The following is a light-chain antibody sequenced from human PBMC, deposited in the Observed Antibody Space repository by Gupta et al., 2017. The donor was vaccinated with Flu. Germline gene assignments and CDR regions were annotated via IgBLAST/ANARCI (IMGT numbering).Light chain of an antibody. J-gene: IGLJ3*02. CDR1: SSDVGGYNY. CDR2: EVI. Sequence: SALTQPASVSGSPGQSITISCTGTSSDVGGYNYVSWYQHHPGNAPILMIYEVINRPSGVANRFSGTKSGNTASLTISGLQAEDDADYYCSSYTSSNSLEFGGGTKLTVL. V-gene: IGLV2-14*01. CDR3: SSYTSSNSLE.